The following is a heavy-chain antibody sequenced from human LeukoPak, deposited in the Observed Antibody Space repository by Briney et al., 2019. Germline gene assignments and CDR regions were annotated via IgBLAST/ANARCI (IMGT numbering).Heavy chain of an antibody. CDR2: ISSITSSYI. D-gene: IGHD4-23*01. CDR3: AKLRGHLDAFDI. J-gene: IGHJ3*02. Sequence: GGSLRLSCAASGFTFITYSMTWVRQAPGKGLEWVSSISSITSSYIHYADSVKGRFTISRDNVKNSLYLQMNSLRAEDTAVYYCAKLRGHLDAFDIWGQGTMVTVSS. CDR1: GFTFITYS. V-gene: IGHV3-21*01.